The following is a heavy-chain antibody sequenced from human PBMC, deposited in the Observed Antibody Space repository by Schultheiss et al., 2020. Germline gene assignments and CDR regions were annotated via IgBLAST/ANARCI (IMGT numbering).Heavy chain of an antibody. Sequence: SETLSLTCAVYGGSFSGYYWSWIRQPPGKGLEWIGEINHSGSTNYNPSLKSRVTISVDTSKNQFSLKLSSVTAADTAVYYCARHRRVPGRFDPWGQGTLVTVSS. D-gene: IGHD3-10*01. J-gene: IGHJ5*02. CDR1: GGSFSGYY. V-gene: IGHV4-34*01. CDR3: ARHRRVPGRFDP. CDR2: INHSGST.